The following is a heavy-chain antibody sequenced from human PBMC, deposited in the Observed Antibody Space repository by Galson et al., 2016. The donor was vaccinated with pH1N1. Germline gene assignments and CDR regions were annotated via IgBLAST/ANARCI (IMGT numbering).Heavy chain of an antibody. D-gene: IGHD2-2*01. CDR3: AKGTAAIFYYYMDV. J-gene: IGHJ6*03. CDR1: GFTFRNYG. Sequence: SLRLSCAASGFTFRNYGASWVRQAPGKGLGWVSFLSASGGSTYYADSVKGRFTISRDNSKNTLFLQMNSLRAEDAAVYYCAKGTAAIFYYYMDVWGIGTTVTVSS. V-gene: IGHV3-23*01. CDR2: LSASGGST.